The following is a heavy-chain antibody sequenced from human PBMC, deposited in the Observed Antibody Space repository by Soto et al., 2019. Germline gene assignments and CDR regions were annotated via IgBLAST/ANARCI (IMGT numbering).Heavy chain of an antibody. Sequence: GGSLRLSCAASGFTFSSYEMNWVRQAPGKGLEWVSYISSSGSTIYYADSVKGRFTISRDNAKNSLYLQMNSLRAEDTAVYYCAAPLYHHYETLTGPKYYFDYWGQGTLVTVSS. D-gene: IGHD3-9*01. CDR2: ISSSGSTI. V-gene: IGHV3-48*03. J-gene: IGHJ4*02. CDR1: GFTFSSYE. CDR3: AAPLYHHYETLTGPKYYFDY.